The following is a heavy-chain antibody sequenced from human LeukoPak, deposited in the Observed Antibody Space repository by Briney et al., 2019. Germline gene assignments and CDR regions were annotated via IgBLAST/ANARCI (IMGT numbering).Heavy chain of an antibody. V-gene: IGHV3-53*01. CDR2: IHTSGDT. J-gene: IGHJ5*02. D-gene: IGHD4-17*01. Sequence: GGSLRLSCAASGLTGSHNYVSWVRQAPGKGLEWVSAIHTSGDTCYADSVTGRFTISRDTSKNTLYLQINSLTVEDTAVYYCIVFGDSNHWGQGTLVTVSS. CDR1: GLTGSHNY. CDR3: IVFGDSNH.